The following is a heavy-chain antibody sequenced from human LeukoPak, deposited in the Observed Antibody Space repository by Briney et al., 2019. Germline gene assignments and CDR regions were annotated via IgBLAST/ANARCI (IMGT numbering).Heavy chain of an antibody. CDR3: ARGMVRGDHDVWSIDY. Sequence: GRSLRLSCAASGFTFSSYAMHWVRQAPGKGLEWVAVISYDGSNKYYADSVKGRFTISRDNSKNTLYLQMNSLRAEDTAVYYCARGMVRGDHDVWSIDYWGQGTLVTVSS. D-gene: IGHD3-10*01. CDR2: ISYDGSNK. CDR1: GFTFSSYA. J-gene: IGHJ4*02. V-gene: IGHV3-30-3*01.